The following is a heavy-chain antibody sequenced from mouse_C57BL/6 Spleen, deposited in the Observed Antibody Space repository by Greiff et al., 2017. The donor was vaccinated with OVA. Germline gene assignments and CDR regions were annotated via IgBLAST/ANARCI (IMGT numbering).Heavy chain of an antibody. Sequence: QVQLKHSGAELVKPGASVKISCKASGYAFSSYWMNWVKQRPGQGLEWIGQIYPGAGDTNYTGQFKGKATLTADKSSSTAYTPLSSLTSEDSAVDCCASHFHWYLDVWGTGTTVTVSS. CDR1: GYAFSSYW. V-gene: IGHV1-80*01. CDR3: ASHFHWYLDV. J-gene: IGHJ1*03. CDR2: IYPGAGDT.